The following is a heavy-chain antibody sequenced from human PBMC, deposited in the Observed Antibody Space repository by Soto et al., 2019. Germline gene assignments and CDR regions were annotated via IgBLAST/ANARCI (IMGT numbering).Heavy chain of an antibody. V-gene: IGHV4-39*07. Sequence: PSETLSLTCTVSGGSISSSSYYWGWIRQPPGKGLEWIGSIYYSGSTYYNPSLKSRVTISVDTSKNQFSLKLSSVTAADTAVYYCARGEGGSSGYNAYLFDYWGQGTLVTVSS. J-gene: IGHJ4*02. CDR3: ARGEGGSSGYNAYLFDY. CDR2: IYYSGST. D-gene: IGHD3-22*01. CDR1: GGSISSSSYY.